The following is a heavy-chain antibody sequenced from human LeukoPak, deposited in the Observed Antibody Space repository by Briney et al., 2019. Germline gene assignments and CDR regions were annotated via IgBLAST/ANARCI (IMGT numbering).Heavy chain of an antibody. CDR2: IYTRGST. V-gene: IGHV4-4*07. CDR3: ARDRGSGRSNWFDP. D-gene: IGHD1-26*01. Sequence: SEALSLTCTVSGGSISSYYWSWIRQPAGKGLEWIGRIYTRGSTNYNPSLKSRVTMSVDTSKNQFSLKLSSVTAADTAVYYCARDRGSGRSNWFDPWGQGTLVTVSS. J-gene: IGHJ5*02. CDR1: GGSISSYY.